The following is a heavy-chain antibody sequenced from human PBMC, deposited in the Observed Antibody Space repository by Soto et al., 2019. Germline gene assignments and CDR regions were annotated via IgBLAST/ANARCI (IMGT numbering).Heavy chain of an antibody. V-gene: IGHV4-59*01. CDR2: IYYSGST. J-gene: IGHJ4*02. D-gene: IGHD2-8*01. CDR3: ARVRNGAHVADY. CDR1: GGSISSYY. Sequence: SETLSLTCTVSGGSISSYYWSWIRQPPGKGLEWIGYIYYSGSTNYNPSLKSRVTISVDTSKNQFSLKLSSVTAADTAVYYCARVRNGAHVADYWGQGTLVTVSS.